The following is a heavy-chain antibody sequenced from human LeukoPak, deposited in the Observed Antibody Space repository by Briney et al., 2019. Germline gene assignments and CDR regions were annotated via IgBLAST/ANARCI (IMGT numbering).Heavy chain of an antibody. CDR1: GFTFSSYS. CDR2: ITGSSDNK. CDR3: ARDSGFDY. Sequence: PGGSLRLSCAASGFTFSSYSMSWVRQAPGKGLEWVSYITGSSDNKFYADSVKGRFTISRDNAKSSLYLQMNSLRDEDTAVYYCARDSGFDYWGQGTLVSVSS. J-gene: IGHJ4*02. V-gene: IGHV3-48*02.